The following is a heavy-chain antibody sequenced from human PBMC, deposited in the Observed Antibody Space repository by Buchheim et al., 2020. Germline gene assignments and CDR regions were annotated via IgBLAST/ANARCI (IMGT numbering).Heavy chain of an antibody. Sequence: EVQLLESGGGLVQTGGSLRLSCAASGFTFSSYAMSWVRQAPGKGLEWVSGISGSGGSTYYADSVKGRFTISRANSKTTLYLQMNSLRAEDTAVYYCAKATIFGVVNYGMDVWGQGTT. CDR2: ISGSGGST. J-gene: IGHJ6*02. V-gene: IGHV3-23*01. CDR3: AKATIFGVVNYGMDV. D-gene: IGHD3-3*01. CDR1: GFTFSSYA.